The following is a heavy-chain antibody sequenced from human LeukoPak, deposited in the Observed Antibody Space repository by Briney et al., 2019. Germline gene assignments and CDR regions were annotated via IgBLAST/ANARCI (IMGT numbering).Heavy chain of an antibody. D-gene: IGHD1-26*01. CDR2: IIPILGIA. V-gene: IGHV1-69*02. CDR3: ARYRPGATGSNAFDI. Sequence: SVKVSCKASGYTFTGYYMHWVRQAPGQGLEWMGRIIPILGIANYAQKFQGRVTITTDESTSTAYMELSSLRSADTAVYYCARYRPGATGSNAFDIWGQGTPVTVSS. J-gene: IGHJ3*02. CDR1: GYTFTGYY.